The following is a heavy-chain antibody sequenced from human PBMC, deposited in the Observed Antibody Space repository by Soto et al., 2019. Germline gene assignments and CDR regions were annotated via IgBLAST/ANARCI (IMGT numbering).Heavy chain of an antibody. Sequence: SETLSLTCAVSGDSISSGGYSWSWIRQHPGKGLEWIGEINHSGSTNYNPSLKSRVTISVDTSKNQFSLKLSSVTAADTAGYYCARGLAVVVITTLYYYGMDVWGQGTTVTVSS. V-gene: IGHV4-30-2*01. D-gene: IGHD3-22*01. CDR3: ARGLAVVVITTLYYYGMDV. CDR2: INHSGST. CDR1: GDSISSGGYS. J-gene: IGHJ6*02.